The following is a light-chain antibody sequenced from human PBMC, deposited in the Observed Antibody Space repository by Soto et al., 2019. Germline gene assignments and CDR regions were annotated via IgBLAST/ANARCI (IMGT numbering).Light chain of an antibody. V-gene: IGKV3-15*01. Sequence: VMTKSPATLSVSPGERATLSCRASQSVRVTLAWYQQKPGQAPRLLIYDAATRATGVPARFTGSGAGTEFSLPISCLRSEDGAVYYCQLYNNLPLLTFVGGTKVEIK. CDR1: QSVRVT. CDR3: QLYNNLPLLT. J-gene: IGKJ4*01. CDR2: DAA.